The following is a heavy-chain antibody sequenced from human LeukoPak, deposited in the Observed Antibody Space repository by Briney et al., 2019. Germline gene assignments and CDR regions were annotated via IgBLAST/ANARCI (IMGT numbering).Heavy chain of an antibody. V-gene: IGHV4-30-2*01. CDR3: ARVSSGSYYDWYFDL. CDR2: IYHSGST. J-gene: IGHJ2*01. D-gene: IGHD1-26*01. Sequence: SETLSLTCAVSGGSISSGGYPWSWIRQPPGKGLEWIGYIYHSGSTYYNPSLKSRVTISVDRSKNQFSLKLSSVTAADTAVYYCARVSSGSYYDWYFDLWGRGTLVTVSS. CDR1: GGSISSGGYP.